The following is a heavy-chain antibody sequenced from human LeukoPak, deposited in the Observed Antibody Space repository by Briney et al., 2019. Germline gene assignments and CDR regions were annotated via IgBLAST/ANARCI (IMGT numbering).Heavy chain of an antibody. J-gene: IGHJ4*02. Sequence: GGSLRLSCAASGFTFSSYAMSWVRQAPGKGLEWVSAISGIGGSTYYADSVKGRFTISRDNSKNTLYLQMNSLRAEDTAVYYCAKVQPFYYYDSSGYYYFDYWGQGTLVTVSS. D-gene: IGHD3-22*01. CDR1: GFTFSSYA. CDR3: AKVQPFYYYDSSGYYYFDY. CDR2: ISGIGGST. V-gene: IGHV3-23*01.